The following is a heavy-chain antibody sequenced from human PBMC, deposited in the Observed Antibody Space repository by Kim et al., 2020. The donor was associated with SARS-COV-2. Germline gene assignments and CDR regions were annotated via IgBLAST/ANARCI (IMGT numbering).Heavy chain of an antibody. Sequence: ASVKVSCKASGNTFTNYDVHWVRQAPGQRLEWMGWISAGTGKTKYSEKFQGRVTITRDTSASTAYMDLSSLRSDDTAVYYCAISKWGSYYAMDVWGQGTTVIVSS. CDR2: ISAGTGKT. CDR1: GNTFTNYD. D-gene: IGHD7-27*01. CDR3: AISKWGSYYAMDV. V-gene: IGHV1-3*01. J-gene: IGHJ6*02.